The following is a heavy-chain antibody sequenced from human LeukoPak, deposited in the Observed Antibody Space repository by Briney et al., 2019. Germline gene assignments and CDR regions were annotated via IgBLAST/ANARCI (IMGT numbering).Heavy chain of an antibody. CDR1: GYNFIGFY. J-gene: IGHJ4*02. D-gene: IGHD6-13*01. CDR2: INPNSGET. Sequence: ASVRVSCKASGYNFIGFYMHWVRQAPGQSLEWMGRINPNSGETSFAPSFQGRVIMTRDTSINTAYMELGRLTSDDTAVYFCARGATRLATAGAEFDSWGQGTLVIVSS. V-gene: IGHV1-2*06. CDR3: ARGATRLATAGAEFDS.